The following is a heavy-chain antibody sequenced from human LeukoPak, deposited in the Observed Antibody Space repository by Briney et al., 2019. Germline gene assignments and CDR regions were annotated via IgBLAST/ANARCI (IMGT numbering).Heavy chain of an antibody. CDR2: IYYSGST. Sequence: KSSETLSLTCTVSGGSISSSSYYWGWIRQPPGKGLEWIGSIYYSGSTYYNPSLKSRVTISVDTSKNQFSLKLSSVTAADTAVYYCAGEEMANDYWGQGTLVTVSS. J-gene: IGHJ4*02. CDR3: AGEEMANDY. V-gene: IGHV4-39*02. CDR1: GGSISSSSYY. D-gene: IGHD5-24*01.